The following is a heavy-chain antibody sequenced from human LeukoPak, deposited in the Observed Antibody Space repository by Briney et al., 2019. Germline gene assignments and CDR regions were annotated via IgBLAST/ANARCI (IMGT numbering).Heavy chain of an antibody. CDR2: ISGRGGST. CDR3: AKDGRDWSGGPWHFDY. CDR1: GFTFSSYA. D-gene: IGHD6-25*01. Sequence: PGGSLRLSCAASGFTFSSYATSWVRQAPGKGLEWVSGISGRGGSTYYADSVKGRFTISRDNSKNTLYLQMNTLRAEDTAVYYCAKDGRDWSGGPWHFDYWGQGTLVTVSS. J-gene: IGHJ4*02. V-gene: IGHV3-23*01.